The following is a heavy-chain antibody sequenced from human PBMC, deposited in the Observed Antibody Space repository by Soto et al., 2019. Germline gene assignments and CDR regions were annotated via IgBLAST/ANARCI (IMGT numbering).Heavy chain of an antibody. CDR1: GGSISSGGYY. CDR2: IYYSGST. J-gene: IGHJ6*02. V-gene: IGHV4-31*03. CDR3: AREPRYCSSTSCYTGLMDV. Sequence: LSLTCTVSGGSISSGGYYWSWIRQHPGKGLEWIGYIYYSGSTYYNPSLKSRVTISVDTSKNQFSLKLSSVTAADTAVYYCAREPRYCSSTSCYTGLMDVWGQGTTVTVSS. D-gene: IGHD2-2*02.